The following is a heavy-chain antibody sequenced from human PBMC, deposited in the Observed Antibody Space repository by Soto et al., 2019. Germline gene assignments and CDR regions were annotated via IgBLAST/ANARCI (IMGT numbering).Heavy chain of an antibody. CDR1: GGSFSGYY. CDR3: ARVVITFGGVIVYYYYYYLDV. V-gene: IGHV4-34*01. Sequence: SETLSLTCAVYGGSFSGYYWSWIRQPPGKGLEWIGEINHSGSTNYNPSLKSRVTISVDTSKNQFSLKLSSVTAADTAVYYCARVVITFGGVIVYYYYYYLDVWGKGTTVT. D-gene: IGHD3-16*02. J-gene: IGHJ6*03. CDR2: INHSGST.